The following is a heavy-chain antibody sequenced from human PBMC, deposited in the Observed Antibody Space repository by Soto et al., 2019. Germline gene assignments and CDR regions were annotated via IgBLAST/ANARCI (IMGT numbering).Heavy chain of an antibody. D-gene: IGHD3-22*01. J-gene: IGHJ4*02. CDR1: GGSISSSDYF. V-gene: IGHV4-39*01. CDR2: CHNSGVT. CDR3: ATTSSGYPY. Sequence: SETLSLTCTVTGGSISSSDYFWGWIRQSPVKGLEWIGSCHNSGVTYYNPSLKSRATVDMSKNQISLKLSSVTAADTALYYCATTSSGYPYWGRGTLVTVSS.